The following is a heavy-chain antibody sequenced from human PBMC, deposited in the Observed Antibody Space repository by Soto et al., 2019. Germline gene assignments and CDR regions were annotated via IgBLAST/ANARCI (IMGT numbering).Heavy chain of an antibody. CDR3: AGAGCGGGGSSPSPKYSQH. CDR1: GGSISSGGYY. D-gene: IGHD3-16*01. CDR2: IYYSGST. V-gene: IGHV4-31*02. J-gene: IGHJ1*01. Sequence: PSETLSLTCTVSGGSISSGGYYWSWIRQHSGKGLEWIGYIYYSGSTYYNPSLKSRVTISVDTSKNQFSLKLSSVTAADTAVYYCAGAGCGGGGSSPSPKYSQHGGGAPRAPVPS.